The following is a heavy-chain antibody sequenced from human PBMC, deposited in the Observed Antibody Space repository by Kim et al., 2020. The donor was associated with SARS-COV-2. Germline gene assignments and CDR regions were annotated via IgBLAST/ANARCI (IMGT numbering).Heavy chain of an antibody. CDR2: IYGGGTT. CDR1: GFTGSNTY. V-gene: IGHV3-66*01. J-gene: IGHJ4*02. Sequence: GGSLRLSCVVSGFTGSNTYMSWVRQAPGRGLEWVSIIYGGGTTYYADSVKGRFTISRDDSKNTVYLQMNSLKAEDTAVYFCAREPSTYFDYWGQGTLVTVSS. CDR3: AREPSTYFDY.